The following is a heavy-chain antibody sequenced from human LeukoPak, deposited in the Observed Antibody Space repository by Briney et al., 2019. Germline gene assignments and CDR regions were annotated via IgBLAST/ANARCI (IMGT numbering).Heavy chain of an antibody. J-gene: IGHJ5*02. V-gene: IGHV1-69-2*01. CDR1: GYIFTDHY. CDR2: VDPADGET. Sequence: ASVTVSCMSSGYIFTDHYVHWLQQAPGGGRQWMGRVDPADGETKVAPRFQGRVTIIADTSFDTAYMELSSLRSEDTAMYFCAIDLKTQTILGDGRFDTWGQGTLITVSS. CDR3: AIDLKTQTILGDGRFDT. D-gene: IGHD3-16*01.